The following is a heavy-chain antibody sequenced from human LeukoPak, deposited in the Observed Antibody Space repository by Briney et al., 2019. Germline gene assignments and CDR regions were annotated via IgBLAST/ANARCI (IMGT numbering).Heavy chain of an antibody. D-gene: IGHD1-26*01. CDR3: ARVRPGGLLAVGVTRHPPRNWFDP. V-gene: IGHV4-34*01. Sequence: SETLSLTCAVYGGSFSGYYWSWIRQPPGKGLEWIGEINHSGSTNYNPSLKSRVTISVDTSKTQFSLKLSSVTAADTAVYYCARVRPGGLLAVGVTRHPPRNWFDPWGQGTLVTVSS. CDR1: GGSFSGYY. CDR2: INHSGST. J-gene: IGHJ5*02.